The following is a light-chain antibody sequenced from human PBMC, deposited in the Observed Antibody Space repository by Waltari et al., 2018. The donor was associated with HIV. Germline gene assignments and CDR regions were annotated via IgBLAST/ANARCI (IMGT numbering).Light chain of an antibody. CDR3: GPRDITCSSYV. CDR2: NGN. CDR1: SRRTYY. Sequence: SSDLTQDPAVSVALGQTVRITCQGDSRRTYYAAWYRQKPGQAPFLFIFNGNIRPSGIPDWFSGSASGNTVSLTITGALAEDEADYYCGPRDITCSSYVFGPGTEVTV. V-gene: IGLV3-19*01. J-gene: IGLJ1*01.